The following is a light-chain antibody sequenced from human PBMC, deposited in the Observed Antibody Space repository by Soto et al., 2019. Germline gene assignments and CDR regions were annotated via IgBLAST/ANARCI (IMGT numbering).Light chain of an antibody. CDR3: QQYGSSSTWT. Sequence: EIVLTQSPGTLSLSPGERATLSCRASQSVSSSYLAWYQQKPGQAPRLLIYGAYSRATGIPDRFSGSGSGTDFTLTISKLEPEDSAVYYCQQYGSSSTWTFGQGTKVDNK. J-gene: IGKJ1*01. CDR1: QSVSSSY. V-gene: IGKV3-20*01. CDR2: GAY.